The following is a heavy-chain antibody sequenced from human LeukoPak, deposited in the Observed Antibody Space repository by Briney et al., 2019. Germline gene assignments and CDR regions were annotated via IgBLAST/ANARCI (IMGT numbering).Heavy chain of an antibody. J-gene: IGHJ4*02. Sequence: SQTLSLTCTVSGGSISSGCYYWSWIRQPPGKGLEWIGYIYHSGSTYYNPSLKSRVTISVDRSKNQFSLKLSSVTAADTAVYYCARGLTRFDYWGQGTLVTVSS. CDR3: ARGLTRFDY. CDR2: IYHSGST. V-gene: IGHV4-30-2*01. CDR1: GGSISSGCYY. D-gene: IGHD4-11*01.